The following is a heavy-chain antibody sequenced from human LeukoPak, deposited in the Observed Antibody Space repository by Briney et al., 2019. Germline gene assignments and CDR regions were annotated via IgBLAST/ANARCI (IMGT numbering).Heavy chain of an antibody. V-gene: IGHV4-59*08. CDR2: IYYSGST. J-gene: IGHJ4*02. CDR3: ARHEVRGLEAGKIDY. CDR1: GGSISSYY. Sequence: PSETLSLTCTVSGGSISSYYWSWIRQPPGKGLEWIGYIYYSGSTNYNPPLKSRVTISVDTSKNQFSLKLSSVTAADTAVYYCARHEVRGLEAGKIDYWGQGTLVTVSS. D-gene: IGHD3-10*01.